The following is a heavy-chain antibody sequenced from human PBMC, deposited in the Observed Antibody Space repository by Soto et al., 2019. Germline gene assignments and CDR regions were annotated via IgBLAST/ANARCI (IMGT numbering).Heavy chain of an antibody. D-gene: IGHD6-6*01. CDR2: IYYSGTT. CDR1: GDSISSGDHY. J-gene: IGHJ4*02. V-gene: IGHV4-30-4*01. Sequence: QVQLQESGPGLVKPSQTLSLTCTVSGDSISSGDHYWSWIRQPPGKGLEWIGYIYYSGTTYSRPSPKRRGTRSADTSKNQFPRKLNSVPSEDTAVYYCARGAYSASSSYFDYGGQGTLAPVPS. CDR3: ARGAYSASSSYFDY.